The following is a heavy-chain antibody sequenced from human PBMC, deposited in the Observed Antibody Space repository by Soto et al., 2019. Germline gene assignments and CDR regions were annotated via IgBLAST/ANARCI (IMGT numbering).Heavy chain of an antibody. CDR1: GFTVSSNY. CDR3: ASTSSGPGLMNYYYYGMDV. J-gene: IGHJ6*02. V-gene: IGHV3-66*01. CDR2: IYSGGST. Sequence: GGSLRLSCAASGFTVSSNYMSWVRQAPGKGLEWVSVIYSGGSTYYADSVKGRFTISRDNSKNTLYLQMNSLRAEDTAVYYCASTSSGPGLMNYYYYGMDVWGQGTTVTVSS. D-gene: IGHD6-6*01.